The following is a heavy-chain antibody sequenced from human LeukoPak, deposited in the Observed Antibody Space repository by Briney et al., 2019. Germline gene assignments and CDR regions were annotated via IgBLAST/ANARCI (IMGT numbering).Heavy chain of an antibody. Sequence: PGGSLRLSCAASRFTFSSYSMHWVRQAPGKGLEWVAVISYDGSDKFYADSVKGRFTISRDNSKNTLYLQMNSLRAEDTAVYYCARGGSYLSAFDIWGQGTMVTVSS. V-gene: IGHV3-30*14. D-gene: IGHD1-26*01. J-gene: IGHJ3*02. CDR2: ISYDGSDK. CDR1: RFTFSSYS. CDR3: ARGGSYLSAFDI.